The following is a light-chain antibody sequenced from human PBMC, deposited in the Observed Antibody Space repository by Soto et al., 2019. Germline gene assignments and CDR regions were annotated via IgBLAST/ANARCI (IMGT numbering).Light chain of an antibody. CDR1: QSVSSSY. V-gene: IGKV3-20*01. CDR3: QQYDKWPPLT. J-gene: IGKJ4*01. Sequence: EIVLTQSPGTLPLSPGERATLSCRASQSVSSSYLAWYQQKPGQAPRLLIYAASTRATGIPVRFSGSGSGTKFTLTITSLQPEDFAVYYCQQYDKWPPLTFGGGTKVDIK. CDR2: AAS.